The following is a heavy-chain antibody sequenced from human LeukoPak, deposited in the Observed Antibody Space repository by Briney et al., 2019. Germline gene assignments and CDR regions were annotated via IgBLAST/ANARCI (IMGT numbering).Heavy chain of an antibody. Sequence: ASVKVSCKASNYTFTSYGISWVRQAPGQGLEWMAWINAYNGDTNYAQKLQGRVTLTTDTSTSTAYMELRSLRSDDTAVYYCARDGSGVWFDYWGQGTLVTVSS. V-gene: IGHV1-18*01. CDR2: INAYNGDT. CDR3: ARDGSGVWFDY. J-gene: IGHJ4*02. D-gene: IGHD3-10*01. CDR1: NYTFTSYG.